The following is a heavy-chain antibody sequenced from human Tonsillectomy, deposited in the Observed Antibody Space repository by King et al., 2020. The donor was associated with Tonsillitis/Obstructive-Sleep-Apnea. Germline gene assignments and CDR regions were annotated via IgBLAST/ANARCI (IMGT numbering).Heavy chain of an antibody. V-gene: IGHV3-33*01. D-gene: IGHD3-10*01. CDR3: ARDRGDTFPFYYYYSMDV. J-gene: IGHJ6*02. CDR1: GFTFSSYG. CDR2: IWYDGSNK. Sequence: QLVQSGGGVVQPGRSLRLSCAASGFTFSSYGMHWVRQAPGKGLEWVAVIWYDGSNKYYADSVKGRFTISRDNSKNTLYLQMNSLRAEDTAVYYCARDRGDTFPFYYYYSMDVWGQGTTVTVSS.